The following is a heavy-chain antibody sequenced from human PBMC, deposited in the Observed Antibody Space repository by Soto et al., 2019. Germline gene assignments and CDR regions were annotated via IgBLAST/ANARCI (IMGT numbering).Heavy chain of an antibody. D-gene: IGHD2-2*01. CDR3: ARVPDY. CDR1: GGSISSGGYS. CDR2: MYHSGST. J-gene: IGHJ4*02. V-gene: IGHV4-30-2*01. Sequence: QLQLQESGSGLVKPSQTLSLTCAVSGGSISSGGYSWSWIRQPPGKGLEWIGYMYHSGSTYYNPSRKSRVTISIDRSKDQFALKLSSAPAADTAVYCCARVPDYWGQGILVTVSS.